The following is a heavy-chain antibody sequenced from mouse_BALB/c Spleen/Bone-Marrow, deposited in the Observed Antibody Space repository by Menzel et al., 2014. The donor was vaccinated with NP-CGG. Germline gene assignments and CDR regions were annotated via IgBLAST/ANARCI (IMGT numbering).Heavy chain of an antibody. CDR2: INPSNGGT. D-gene: IGHD3-3*01. CDR3: TREGTFFAY. J-gene: IGHJ3*01. V-gene: IGHV1S81*02. CDR1: CYTFTSYY. Sequence: VQLQQSGAELVKPGASVKLSCKSSCYTFTSYYMYWVNQRPGQGLEWIRGINPSNGGTNFNEKFKSKATLTVDKSSSTAYMQLSSLTSEDSAVYYCTREGTFFAYWGQGTLVTVSA.